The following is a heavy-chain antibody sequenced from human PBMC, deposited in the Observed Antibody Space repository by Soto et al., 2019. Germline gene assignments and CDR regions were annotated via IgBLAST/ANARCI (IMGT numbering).Heavy chain of an antibody. Sequence: EVQLLESGGGLVQPGGSLRLSCAASGFTFSHFAMSWVRQAPGKGLEWVSTLSGGDDSTYYADSVKDRFTISRDNSKNTLYLQLNSQRAEDTAVYYCAKKYHYGSGTYLYYFDYWGQGTLVTVSS. J-gene: IGHJ4*02. CDR1: GFTFSHFA. CDR3: AKKYHYGSGTYLYYFDY. V-gene: IGHV3-23*01. D-gene: IGHD3-10*01. CDR2: LSGGDDST.